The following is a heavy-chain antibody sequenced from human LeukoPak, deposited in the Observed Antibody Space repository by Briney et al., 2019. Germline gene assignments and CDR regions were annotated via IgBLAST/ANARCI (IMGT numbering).Heavy chain of an antibody. V-gene: IGHV4-59*01. CDR1: GYTFSIYD. J-gene: IGHJ6*03. CDR3: AGGSFYMDV. CDR2: VYYSGST. Sequence: SETLSLTCAASGYTFSIYDFNWVRQPPGKGLEWIAYVYYSGSTNCNPSLKSRVTISVDTSKNQFSLKLSSVTAADTALYYCAGGSFYMDVWGKGSTVTVSS. D-gene: IGHD3-16*01.